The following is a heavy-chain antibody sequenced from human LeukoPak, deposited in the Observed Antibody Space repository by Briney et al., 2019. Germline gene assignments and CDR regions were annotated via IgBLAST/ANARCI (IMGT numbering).Heavy chain of an antibody. CDR2: TFYGSKWYN. J-gene: IGHJ3*02. CDR1: GDSVSSNSAA. D-gene: IGHD3-9*01. V-gene: IGHV6-1*01. CDR3: ARARHHDMRPFDI. Sequence: SQTLSLTCAISGDSVSSNSAAWNWIRESPSRGLEWLGRTFYGSKWYNDYAESVKSRIIISADTSKNQFSLQLYSMPPEDTAVYYCARARHHDMRPFDIWGQGTMVTVSS.